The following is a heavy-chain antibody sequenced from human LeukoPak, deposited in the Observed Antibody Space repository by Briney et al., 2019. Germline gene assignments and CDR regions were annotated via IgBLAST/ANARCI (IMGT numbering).Heavy chain of an antibody. CDR1: GFTFNSYS. J-gene: IGHJ4*02. CDR3: ARGTGAYYY. CDR2: ISGSSSYI. D-gene: IGHD3-16*01. Sequence: GGSLRLSCAASGFTFNSYSMNWVRQAPGKGLEWVSSISGSSSYIYCADSVKGRFTISRDNARNSLYLQMNSLRDEDTAVYYCARGTGAYYYWGQGTLVTVSS. V-gene: IGHV3-21*01.